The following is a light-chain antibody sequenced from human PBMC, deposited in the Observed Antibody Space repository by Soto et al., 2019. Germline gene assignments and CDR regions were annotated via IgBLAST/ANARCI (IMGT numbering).Light chain of an antibody. Sequence: DIQMTQSPSTLSGSVGDRVTITCRASQTISSRVAWYQQKPGKAPKLLIYKASTLKSGVPSRFSGSGSGTEFTLTISSLQPDDFATYYCQHYNSYSEAFGQGTKVDIK. CDR1: QTISSR. CDR2: KAS. V-gene: IGKV1-5*03. CDR3: QHYNSYSEA. J-gene: IGKJ1*01.